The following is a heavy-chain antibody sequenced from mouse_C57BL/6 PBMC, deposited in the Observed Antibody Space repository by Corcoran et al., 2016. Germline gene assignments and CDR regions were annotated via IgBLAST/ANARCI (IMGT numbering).Heavy chain of an antibody. D-gene: IGHD4-1*01. CDR1: GYTFTDSS. V-gene: IGHV1-26*01. CDR2: INPNNGGT. Sequence: EVQLQQSGPELVKPGASVKICCKASGYTFTDSSMNWVKQSHGKSLEWIGDINPNNGGTSDNQKFKGKATLTVDKSSSTAYMELRSLTSEDSAVYYCAILGNWFAYGGQGTLVTVSA. J-gene: IGHJ3*01. CDR3: AILGNWFAY.